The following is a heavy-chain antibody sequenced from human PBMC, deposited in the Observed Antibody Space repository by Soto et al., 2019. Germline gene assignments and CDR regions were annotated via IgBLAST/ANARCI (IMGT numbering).Heavy chain of an antibody. CDR3: VRGVAARPARLGIEI. D-gene: IGHD6-6*01. CDR2: TQDSGDT. V-gene: IGHV4-30-4*01. CDR1: GASVSSDDYY. Sequence: SETLSLTCTVPGASVSSDDYYWTWIRQPPGKGLEWIGNTQDSGDTYYNPSVRSRVTMSLDTSKSQFSLKLSSVTAADTAIYFCVRGVAARPARLGIEIGGQGLTVT. J-gene: IGHJ6*02.